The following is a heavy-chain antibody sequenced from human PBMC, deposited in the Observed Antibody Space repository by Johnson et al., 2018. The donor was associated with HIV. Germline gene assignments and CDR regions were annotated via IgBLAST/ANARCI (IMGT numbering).Heavy chain of an antibody. CDR3: AKWSIVGATFSDAFDI. V-gene: IGHV3-20*04. CDR2: IDWHGGRQ. D-gene: IGHD1-26*01. Sequence: EVQLVESGGGVARPGGSLRLSCEASGFSFDEYVMSWVRQAPGKGLESVSGIDWHGGRQGYVDSVKGRFTISRDNARNSLYLQMNSLRAEDTAVYYCAKWSIVGATFSDAFDIWGQGTMVTVSS. CDR1: GFSFDEYV. J-gene: IGHJ3*02.